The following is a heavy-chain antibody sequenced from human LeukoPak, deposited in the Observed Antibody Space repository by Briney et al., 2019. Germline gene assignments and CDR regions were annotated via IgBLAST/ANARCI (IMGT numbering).Heavy chain of an antibody. Sequence: GASVKVSCKASGGTFSSYAISWVRQAPGQGLEWMGRIIPIFGIANYAQKFQGRVTITADKSTSTAYMELSSLRSEDTAVYYCASSAGTDRYCSSTSRSYYYYGMDVWGQGTTVTVSS. CDR3: ASSAGTDRYCSSTSRSYYYYGMDV. CDR2: IIPIFGIA. D-gene: IGHD2-2*01. V-gene: IGHV1-69*04. CDR1: GGTFSSYA. J-gene: IGHJ6*02.